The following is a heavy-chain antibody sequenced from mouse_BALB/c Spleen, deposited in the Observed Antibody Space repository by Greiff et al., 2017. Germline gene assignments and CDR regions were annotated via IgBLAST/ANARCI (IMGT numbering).Heavy chain of an antibody. CDR1: GYSFTSYW. Sequence: VQLQQSGTVLARPGASVKMSCKASGYSFTSYWMHWVKQRPGQGLEWIGSIYPGNSDTSYNQKFKGKAKLTAVTSASTAYMELSSLTNEDAAVYYCTSLLRLTWFAYWGQGTLVTVSA. CDR3: TSLLRLTWFAY. D-gene: IGHD1-2*01. V-gene: IGHV1-5*01. CDR2: IYPGNSDT. J-gene: IGHJ3*01.